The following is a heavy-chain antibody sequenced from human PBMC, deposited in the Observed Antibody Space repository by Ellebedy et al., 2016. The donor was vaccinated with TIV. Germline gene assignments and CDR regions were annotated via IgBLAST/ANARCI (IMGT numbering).Heavy chain of an antibody. CDR3: ARVSRTTRSFGYYYYGMDV. V-gene: IGHV4-34*01. J-gene: IGHJ6*02. D-gene: IGHD3-16*01. CDR1: GGSFSGYY. CDR2: INHSGST. Sequence: SETLSLTCAVYGGSFSGYYWSWIRQPPGKGLEWIGEINHSGSTNSNPSLKSRVTISVDTSKNQFSLKLRTVTAADTAVYYCARVSRTTRSFGYYYYGMDVWGQGTTVTVSS.